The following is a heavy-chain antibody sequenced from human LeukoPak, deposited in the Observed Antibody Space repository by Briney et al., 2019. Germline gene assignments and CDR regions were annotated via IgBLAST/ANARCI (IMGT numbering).Heavy chain of an antibody. Sequence: SETLSLTCALYGGSFNDYFWSWIRQPPGKGLEWIGEINHSGSTSYNPSLKSRVIISVDTSKNQFSLKLNSVTAADTAVYYCASLHQVRGLTVFDYWGQGALVTVSS. CDR1: GGSFNDYF. D-gene: IGHD3-10*01. CDR3: ASLHQVRGLTVFDY. J-gene: IGHJ4*02. V-gene: IGHV4-34*01. CDR2: INHSGST.